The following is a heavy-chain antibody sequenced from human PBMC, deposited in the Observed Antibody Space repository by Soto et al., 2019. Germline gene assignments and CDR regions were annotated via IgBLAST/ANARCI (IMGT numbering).Heavy chain of an antibody. CDR3: ARDREGYCSGGSCYSNWFDP. CDR1: GFSFSDYY. J-gene: IGHJ5*02. V-gene: IGHV3-11*06. CDR2: ISSSSSYT. Sequence: QVQLVESGGGLVKPGGSLRLSCAASGFSFSDYYMSWLRQAPGKGLEWVSYISSSSSYTNYADSVKGRFTISRDNAKNSLYLQMNSLRAEDTAVYYCARDREGYCSGGSCYSNWFDPWGQGTLVTVSS. D-gene: IGHD2-15*01.